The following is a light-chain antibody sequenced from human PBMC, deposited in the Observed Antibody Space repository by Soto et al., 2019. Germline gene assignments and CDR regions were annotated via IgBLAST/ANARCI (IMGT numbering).Light chain of an antibody. CDR3: MQALPNSRNT. V-gene: IGKV2-28*01. Sequence: DLVMTQSPLSLPVTPGEPASISCRSSQSLLHSNGYNYLDWYLQKPGQSPQLLIYLGSNRASGVPDRFSGSGSGTDFTLKISRVEAEDVGVYYCMQALPNSRNTFGQGTKLEIK. J-gene: IGKJ2*01. CDR1: QSLLHSNGYNY. CDR2: LGS.